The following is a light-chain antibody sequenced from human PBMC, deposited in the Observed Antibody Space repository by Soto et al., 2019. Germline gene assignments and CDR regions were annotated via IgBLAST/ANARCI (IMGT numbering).Light chain of an antibody. J-gene: IGLJ1*01. CDR3: SSHTSGRTRV. V-gene: IGLV2-14*01. CDR2: EVT. Sequence: QSVLTQPASVSGSPGQSIAISCTGTSSDVGGYDYVSWYQQHPDKAPKLMIYEVTKRPSGVSNRFSGSKSGNTASLTISGLQPEDEADYYCSSHTSGRTRVFGSGTKVTVL. CDR1: SSDVGGYDY.